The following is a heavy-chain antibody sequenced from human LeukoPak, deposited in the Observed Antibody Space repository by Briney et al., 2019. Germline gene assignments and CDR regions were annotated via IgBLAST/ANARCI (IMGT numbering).Heavy chain of an antibody. D-gene: IGHD3-3*01. CDR3: ARGSYYDFWSGYYTSYYFDY. V-gene: IGHV4-30-2*02. Sequence: SETLSLTCAVSGGSISSGGYSWSWIRQPPGKGLEWIGYIYHSGSTYYNPSLKSRVTISVDTSKNQFSLKLSSVTAADTAVYYCARGSYYDFWSGYYTSYYFDYWGQGTLVTVSS. CDR1: GGSISSGGYS. J-gene: IGHJ4*02. CDR2: IYHSGST.